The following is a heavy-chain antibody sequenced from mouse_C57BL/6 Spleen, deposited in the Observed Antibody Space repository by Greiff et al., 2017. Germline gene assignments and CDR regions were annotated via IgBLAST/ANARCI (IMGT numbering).Heavy chain of an antibody. CDR3: ARERDSSGYVFAY. Sequence: QVQLQQPGAELVRPGTSVKLSCKASGYTFTSYWMHWVKQRPGQGLEWIGVIDPSDSYTNYNQKFKGKATLTVETSSSTAYMQLSSLTSEDSAVYYCARERDSSGYVFAYWGQGTLVTVSA. J-gene: IGHJ3*01. D-gene: IGHD3-2*02. CDR1: GYTFTSYW. V-gene: IGHV1-59*01. CDR2: IDPSDSYT.